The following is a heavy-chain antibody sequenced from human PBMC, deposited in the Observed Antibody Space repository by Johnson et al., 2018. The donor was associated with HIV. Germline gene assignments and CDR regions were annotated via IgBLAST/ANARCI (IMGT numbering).Heavy chain of an antibody. J-gene: IGHJ3*02. CDR1: GFAFDDYG. Sequence: VQLVESGGGVVRPGGSLRLSCAASGFAFDDYGMSWVRQAPGKGLEWVSLIYSGGSTYYADSVKGRFTISRDNSKNTVYLQINSLRAEDTAVYYCARLRGAFDIWGQGTMVTVSS. CDR2: IYSGGST. CDR3: ARLRGAFDI. V-gene: IGHV3-66*01.